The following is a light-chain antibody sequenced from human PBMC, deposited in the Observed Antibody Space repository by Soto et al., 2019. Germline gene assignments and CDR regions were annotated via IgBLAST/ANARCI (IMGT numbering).Light chain of an antibody. J-gene: IGLJ2*01. CDR3: AAWDASLSGPV. CDR2: RNN. Sequence: QSVLTQPPSASGTPGQRVTISCSGSSSNIGSNYVYWYQQLPGTAPKLLIYRNNQRPSGVPDRFSGSKSGTSASLAISGLXXXXEADYYCAAWDASLSGPVFGGGTKVTVL. V-gene: IGLV1-47*01. CDR1: SSNIGSNY.